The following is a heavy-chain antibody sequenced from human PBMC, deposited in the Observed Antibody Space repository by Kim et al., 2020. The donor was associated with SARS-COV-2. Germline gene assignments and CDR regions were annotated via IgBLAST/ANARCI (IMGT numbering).Heavy chain of an antibody. Sequence: ASAKVSCKASGYTFTPYAMQWVRQAPGQGLEWMGWINPTRGNTKYSDTFQGRVTITRDTSARTAYMELSSLRPEDTAVYYCARSVAIMPPGMDVWGQGTTVTVSS. CDR3: ARSVAIMPPGMDV. J-gene: IGHJ6*02. CDR2: INPTRGNT. D-gene: IGHD2-2*01. CDR1: GYTFTPYA. V-gene: IGHV1-3*01.